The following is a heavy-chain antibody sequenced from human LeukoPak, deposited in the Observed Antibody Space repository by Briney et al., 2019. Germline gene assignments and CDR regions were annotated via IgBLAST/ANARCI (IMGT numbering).Heavy chain of an antibody. CDR1: EFTFSSYE. J-gene: IGHJ4*02. CDR2: ISSSGSTI. V-gene: IGHV3-48*03. CDR3: ASLRRIVGTTSDY. D-gene: IGHD1-26*01. Sequence: GGSPRLSCAASEFTFSSYEMNWVRQAPGKGLEWVSYISSSGSTIYYADSVKGRFTISRDNAKNSLYLQMNSLRAEDTAVYYCASLRRIVGTTSDYWGQGTLVTVSS.